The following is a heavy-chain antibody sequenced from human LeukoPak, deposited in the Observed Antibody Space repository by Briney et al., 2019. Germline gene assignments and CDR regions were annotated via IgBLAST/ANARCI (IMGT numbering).Heavy chain of an antibody. D-gene: IGHD6-19*01. CDR2: ITSSSTM. Sequence: PGGSLRLSCAASGFTFSTYSMNWVRQAPGKGLEWVSYITSSSTMFYADSVKGRFTISRDNAKNSLYLQMNSLRAEDTAVYYCARDVKSYSSGASYFDYWGQGTLVTVSS. V-gene: IGHV3-48*01. CDR3: ARDVKSYSSGASYFDY. J-gene: IGHJ4*02. CDR1: GFTFSTYS.